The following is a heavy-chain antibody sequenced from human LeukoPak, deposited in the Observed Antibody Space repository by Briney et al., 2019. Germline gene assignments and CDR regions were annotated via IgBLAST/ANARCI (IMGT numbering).Heavy chain of an antibody. CDR3: AREWEVPRYFDY. D-gene: IGHD1-26*01. Sequence: PGGSLRLSCAASGFTFSDYYMSWVRQAPGKGLEWVASIKEEDGSDRYYVDSVKGRFTISRDNAKKSLFLQMNSLRAEDTASYFCAREWEVPRYFDYWGRGSLVIVSS. V-gene: IGHV3-7*04. CDR1: GFTFSDYY. J-gene: IGHJ4*02. CDR2: IKEEDGSDR.